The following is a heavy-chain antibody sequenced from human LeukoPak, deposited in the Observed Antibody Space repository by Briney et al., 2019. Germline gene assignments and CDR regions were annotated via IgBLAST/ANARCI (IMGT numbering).Heavy chain of an antibody. D-gene: IGHD3-22*01. CDR1: GYTFAGHH. J-gene: IGHJ4*02. V-gene: IGHV1-2*02. CDR2: INTSSGDT. CDR3: ARAGHDSSGYSFLLDY. Sequence: GASVKVSCKTSGYTFAGHHIHWVRQAPGQGLEWMGWINTSSGDTKYAQNFQDRVIMTRDTSISTAYMDLSRLSSDNTDIYYFARAGHDSSGYSFLLDYWGQGTLVTVSS.